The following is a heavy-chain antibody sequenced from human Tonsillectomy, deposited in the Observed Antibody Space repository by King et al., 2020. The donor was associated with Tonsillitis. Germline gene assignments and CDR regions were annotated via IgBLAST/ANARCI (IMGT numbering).Heavy chain of an antibody. Sequence: VQLAESGGGLVKPGGSLRLSCVASGFTFSNAWMNWVRQAPGKGLEWVGRIKTKTDGGTTDYAAPVKGRFTISRDDSKNTLYLQMNSLKTEDTAVYYCTTGLYGSGSQGYWGQGTLVTVSS. CDR1: GFTFSNAW. V-gene: IGHV3-15*01. CDR3: TTGLYGSGSQGY. J-gene: IGHJ4*02. D-gene: IGHD3-10*01. CDR2: IKTKTDGGTT.